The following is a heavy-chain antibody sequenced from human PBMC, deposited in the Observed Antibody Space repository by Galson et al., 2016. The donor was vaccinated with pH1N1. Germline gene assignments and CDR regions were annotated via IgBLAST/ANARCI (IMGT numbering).Heavy chain of an antibody. CDR2: IYTSGST. J-gene: IGHJ5*01. D-gene: IGHD4-17*01. Sequence: TLSLTCTVSGGSISSGSYYWSWIRQPAGKGLEWIGYIYTSGSTNYNPSLKSRVTISVDTSKNQFSLKLSSVTAADTAVYYCAREGRGDYATWCDSWGQGTLVTVSS. CDR3: AREGRGDYATWCDS. CDR1: GGSISSGSYY. V-gene: IGHV4-61*09.